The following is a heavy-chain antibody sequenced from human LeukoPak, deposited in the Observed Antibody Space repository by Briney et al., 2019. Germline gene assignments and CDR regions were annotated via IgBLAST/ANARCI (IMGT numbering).Heavy chain of an antibody. CDR3: ARLSDDYADYSIPG. CDR1: GGSISSYY. V-gene: IGHV4-59*01. Sequence: SETLSLTCTVSGGSISSYYWSWIRQPPGKGLEWIGYMYYSGSTNYNPSLKSRVTISVDTSRNQFSLKLSSVTAADTAVYYCARLSDDYADYSIPGWGQGTLVTVSS. J-gene: IGHJ4*02. CDR2: MYYSGST. D-gene: IGHD4-17*01.